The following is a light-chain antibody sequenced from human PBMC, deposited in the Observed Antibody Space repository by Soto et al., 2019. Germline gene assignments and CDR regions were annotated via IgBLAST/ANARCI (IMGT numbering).Light chain of an antibody. J-gene: IGKJ4*01. CDR2: AAS. Sequence: IQMTESPSSLSSSVGYRFTITCRSSQGITTDLAWYQQEPGKAPKLLIYAASTLQSGVPSRFSGSASGTEFTLTISSLQPEDFATYYCQQVSGYPLSFGGGTKV. CDR3: QQVSGYPLS. CDR1: QGITTD. V-gene: IGKV1-9*01.